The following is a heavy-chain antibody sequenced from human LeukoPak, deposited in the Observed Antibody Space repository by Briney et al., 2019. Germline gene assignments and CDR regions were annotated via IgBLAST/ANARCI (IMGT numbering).Heavy chain of an antibody. D-gene: IGHD4-17*01. CDR2: IIPIFGTA. CDR3: ARNYGDYPYHFDY. V-gene: IGHV1-69*05. CDR1: GGTFSSYA. J-gene: IGHJ4*02. Sequence: SVKVSCKASGGTFSSYAISWVRQAPGQGLEWMGGIIPIFGTANYAQKFQGRVTITTDESTSTAYMELSSLRSEDTAVYYCARNYGDYPYHFDYWGQGTLVTVSS.